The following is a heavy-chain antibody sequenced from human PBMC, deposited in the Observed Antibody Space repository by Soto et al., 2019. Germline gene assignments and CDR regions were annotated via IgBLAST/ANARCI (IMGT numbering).Heavy chain of an antibody. CDR2: ISGSGGST. V-gene: IGHV3-23*01. Sequence: GGSLRLSCAASGFTFSSYAMSWVRQAPGKGLEWVSAISGSGGSTYYADSVKGRFTISRDNSKNTLYLQMNSLRAEDTAVYYCATDRPKQLWFPYYFDYWGQGTLVTVSS. CDR3: ATDRPKQLWFPYYFDY. J-gene: IGHJ4*02. CDR1: GFTFSSYA. D-gene: IGHD5-18*01.